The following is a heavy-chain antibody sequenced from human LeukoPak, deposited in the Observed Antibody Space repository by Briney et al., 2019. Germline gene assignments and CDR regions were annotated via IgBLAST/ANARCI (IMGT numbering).Heavy chain of an antibody. CDR3: ARDYEIAVRYDCFDP. J-gene: IGHJ5*02. V-gene: IGHV1-18*01. D-gene: IGHD6-6*01. Sequence: WASVKVSCKASGGTFSSYAISWVRQAPGQGLEWMGWISGYNGETNYAQKFQGRVTMTTDTSANTAYMEVRSLRSDDTAVYYCARDYEIAVRYDCFDPWGQGTLVIVSS. CDR2: ISGYNGET. CDR1: GGTFSSYA.